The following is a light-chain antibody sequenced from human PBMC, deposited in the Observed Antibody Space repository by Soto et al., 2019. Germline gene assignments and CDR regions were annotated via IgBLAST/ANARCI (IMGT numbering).Light chain of an antibody. CDR1: SSDVGGYNY. Sequence: QSVLTQPASVSGSPGQSSTITCTGTSSDVGGYNYVSWYQQHPGKAPKLMIYDVSNRPSGVSNRFSGSKSGNTASLTISGLQAEDEADYYCSSYTSSSLCVFGTGTKVTVL. J-gene: IGLJ1*01. CDR2: DVS. CDR3: SSYTSSSLCV. V-gene: IGLV2-14*01.